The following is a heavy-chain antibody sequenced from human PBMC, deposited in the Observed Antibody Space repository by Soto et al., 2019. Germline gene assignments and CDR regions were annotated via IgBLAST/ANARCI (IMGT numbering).Heavy chain of an antibody. CDR1: GFTFSSYA. D-gene: IGHD6-13*01. Sequence: GGSLRLSCAASGFTFSSYAMSWVRQAPGKGLEWVSAISGSGGSTYYADSVKGRFTISRDNSKNTLYLQMNSLRAEDTAVYYCAKDWAKSLAAAHDYWGQGTLVTVSS. CDR2: ISGSGGST. V-gene: IGHV3-23*01. CDR3: AKDWAKSLAAAHDY. J-gene: IGHJ4*02.